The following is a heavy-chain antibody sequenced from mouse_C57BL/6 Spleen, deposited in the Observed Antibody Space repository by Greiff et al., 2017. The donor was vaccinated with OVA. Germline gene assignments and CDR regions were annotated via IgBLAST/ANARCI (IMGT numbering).Heavy chain of an antibody. D-gene: IGHD2-4*01. CDR2: INPGSGGT. Sequence: QVQLQQSGAELVRPGTSVKVSCKASGYAFTNYLIEWVKQRPGQGLEWIGVINPGSGGTNYNEKFKGKATLTADKSSSTAYMQLSSLTSEEAAGYFRARREGYDYDWFAYWGQGTLGTGSA. V-gene: IGHV1-54*01. J-gene: IGHJ3*01. CDR1: GYAFTNYL. CDR3: ARREGYDYDWFAY.